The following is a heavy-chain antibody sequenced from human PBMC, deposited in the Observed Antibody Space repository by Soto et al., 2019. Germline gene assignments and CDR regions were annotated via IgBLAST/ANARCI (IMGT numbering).Heavy chain of an antibody. V-gene: IGHV3-23*01. Sequence: GGSLRLSCAASGFTFSSYAMSWVRQAPGKGLEWVSAISGSGGSTYYADSVKGRFTISRDNSKNTLYLQMNSLRAEDTAVYYCAKAYYDFWRGYSFNFDYWGQGPLVIVS. CDR1: GFTFSSYA. J-gene: IGHJ4*02. D-gene: IGHD3-3*01. CDR3: AKAYYDFWRGYSFNFDY. CDR2: ISGSGGST.